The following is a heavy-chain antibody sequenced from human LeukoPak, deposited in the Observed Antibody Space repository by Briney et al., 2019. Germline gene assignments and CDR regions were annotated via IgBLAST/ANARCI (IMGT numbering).Heavy chain of an antibody. CDR2: ITSGGSTI. CDR1: GFTFSSYN. V-gene: IGHV3-48*01. D-gene: IGHD3-10*01. J-gene: IGHJ4*02. CDR3: AKEVSGSGSYYGGNDY. Sequence: GGSLRLSCAASGFTFSSYNMNWVRQAPGKGLEWVSYITSGGSTIYYADSVKGRFTISRDNAKNSLYLQMNSLRAEDTAVYYCAKEVSGSGSYYGGNDYWGQGTLVIVSS.